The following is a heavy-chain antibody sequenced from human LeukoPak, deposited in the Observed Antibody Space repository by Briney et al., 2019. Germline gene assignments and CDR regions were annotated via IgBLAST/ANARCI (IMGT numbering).Heavy chain of an antibody. J-gene: IGHJ4*02. CDR1: GYTFTGYY. Sequence: ASVKVSCKASGYTFTGYYMHWARQAPGQGLEWMGWINPNSGGTNYAQKFQGWVTMTRDTSISTAYMELSRLRSDDTAVYYCARGRSGRPGYFDYWGQGTLVTVSS. CDR2: INPNSGGT. V-gene: IGHV1-2*04. CDR3: ARGRSGRPGYFDY. D-gene: IGHD3-3*01.